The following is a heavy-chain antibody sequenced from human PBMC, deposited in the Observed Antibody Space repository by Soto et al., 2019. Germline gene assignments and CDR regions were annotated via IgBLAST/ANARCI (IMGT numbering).Heavy chain of an antibody. Sequence: ASVKVSCKASGYTFTGYYMHWVRQAPGQGLEWMGWINPNSGGTNYAQKFQGWVTMTRDTSISTAYMELSRLRSDDTAVYYCARHRDYDSIGFHNYYYYYGMDVWGQGTTVTVSS. V-gene: IGHV1-2*04. D-gene: IGHD3-22*01. CDR3: ARHRDYDSIGFHNYYYYYGMDV. J-gene: IGHJ6*02. CDR2: INPNSGGT. CDR1: GYTFTGYY.